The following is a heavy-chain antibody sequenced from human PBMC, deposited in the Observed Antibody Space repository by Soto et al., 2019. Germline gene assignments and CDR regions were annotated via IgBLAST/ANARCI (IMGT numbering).Heavy chain of an antibody. D-gene: IGHD3-10*01. CDR2: IYYSGST. CDR3: ARILMNYYSLDY. CDR1: GASINSGDYY. V-gene: IGHV4-30-4*01. J-gene: IGHJ4*02. Sequence: KSSETLSLTCTVSGASINSGDYYWSWIRQPQGKGLVWIGHIYYSGSTYYNPSLKSRAGISVDSSKSQVSLKLTSVTASDTAVYFCARILMNYYSLDYWGQGALVTVSS.